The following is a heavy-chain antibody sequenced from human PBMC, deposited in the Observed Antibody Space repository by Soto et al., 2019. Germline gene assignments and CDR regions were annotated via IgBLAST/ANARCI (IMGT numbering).Heavy chain of an antibody. D-gene: IGHD1-26*01. Sequence: EVQLFESGGGLVQPGGSLRLACAGSGFAFSRSAMSWVRQAPGKGLEWVSHISGGGTQTYYADSVQGRFAISRDNSRNTLYLQMNGLRAEDTAVYFCAKLPALYSGSSYFESWGQGTLVTVSS. CDR1: GFAFSRSA. CDR2: ISGGGTQT. V-gene: IGHV3-23*01. CDR3: AKLPALYSGSSYFES. J-gene: IGHJ4*02.